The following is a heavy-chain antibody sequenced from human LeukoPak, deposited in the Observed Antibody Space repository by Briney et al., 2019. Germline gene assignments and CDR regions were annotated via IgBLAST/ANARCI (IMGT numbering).Heavy chain of an antibody. CDR2: IYTSGST. V-gene: IGHV4-61*02. J-gene: IGHJ6*03. Sequence: SETLTLTCTVSGGSISSGSYYWSWIRQPAGKGLEWIGRIYTSGSTSYNPSLKSRVTISVDTSKNQFSLKLSSVTAADTAVYYCARSPAAGTNYYYYYYMDVWGKGTTVTISS. CDR3: ARSPAAGTNYYYYYYMDV. CDR1: GGSISSGSYY. D-gene: IGHD6-13*01.